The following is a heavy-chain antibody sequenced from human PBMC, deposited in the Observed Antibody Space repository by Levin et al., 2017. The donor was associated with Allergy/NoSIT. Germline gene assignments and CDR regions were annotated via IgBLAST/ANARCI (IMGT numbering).Heavy chain of an antibody. D-gene: IGHD3-10*01. J-gene: IGHJ4*02. CDR3: ARHTALLWFEELVFDS. Sequence: SETLSLTCTVSGGSFITSSYFWAWIRQPPGKGLEWLGSIYYSGTTYYNPSLKSRLTISIDTSTNQFSLKLRPVTAAATAVYYCARHTALLWFEELVFDSWGQGKLVAVAS. CDR2: IYYSGTT. CDR1: GGSFITSSYF. V-gene: IGHV4-39*01.